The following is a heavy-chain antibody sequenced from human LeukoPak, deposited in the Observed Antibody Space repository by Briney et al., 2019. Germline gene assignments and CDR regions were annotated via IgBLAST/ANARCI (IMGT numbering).Heavy chain of an antibody. V-gene: IGHV4-59*08. Sequence: SETLSLTYTVSGGSISSYYWSWIRQPPGKGLEWIGYIYYSGSTNYNPSLKSRVTISIDTSKNQFSLKLSSVTAADTAVYYCARQSTDFWSGYTKVVWFDPWGQGTPITVSS. J-gene: IGHJ5*02. CDR2: IYYSGST. CDR3: ARQSTDFWSGYTKVVWFDP. CDR1: GGSISSYY. D-gene: IGHD3-3*01.